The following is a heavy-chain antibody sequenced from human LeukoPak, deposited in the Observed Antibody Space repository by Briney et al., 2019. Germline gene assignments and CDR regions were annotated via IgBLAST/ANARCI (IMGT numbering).Heavy chain of an antibody. CDR3: ARLVSYDVLTENFYKYYMDV. CDR1: SGSISSNNYY. J-gene: IGHJ6*03. V-gene: IGHV4-39*01. D-gene: IGHD3-9*01. CDR2: IYYTGST. Sequence: SETLSLTCTVSSGSISSNNYYWGWIRQPPGKGLEWIGSIYYTGSTFYNPSLKSRVTMSLDALKNQFTLKVTSVTATDMAVYYCARLVSYDVLTENFYKYYMDVWGKGTTVTVSS.